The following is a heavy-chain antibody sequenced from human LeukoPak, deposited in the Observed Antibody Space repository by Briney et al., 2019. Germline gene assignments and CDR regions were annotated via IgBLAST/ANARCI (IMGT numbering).Heavy chain of an antibody. J-gene: IGHJ3*02. D-gene: IGHD4-17*01. CDR3: ARDPGDYVGNDAFDI. Sequence: GGSLSLSCSASGFPFSSYAMQWVRQAPGKGLEWVAVVWYDGSNKYYADSVKGRFTVSRDNSKNTVDLQMNSLRAEDTAVYYCARDPGDYVGNDAFDIWGQGTMVTVSS. CDR1: GFPFSSYA. CDR2: VWYDGSNK. V-gene: IGHV3-33*08.